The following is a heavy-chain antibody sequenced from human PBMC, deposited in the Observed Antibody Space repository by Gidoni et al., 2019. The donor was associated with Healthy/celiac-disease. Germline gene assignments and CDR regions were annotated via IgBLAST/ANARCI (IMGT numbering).Heavy chain of an antibody. Sequence: QVQLVESGGGLVQPGRSLSLPCAASGFTFSSYAMHWVRQAPGKGLEWVAVISYDGSNKYYADSVKGRFTISRDNSKNTLYLQMNSLRAEDTAVYYCARDGHCGGDCYSFAFDIWGQGTMVTVSS. V-gene: IGHV3-30*04. CDR2: ISYDGSNK. D-gene: IGHD2-21*02. CDR3: ARDGHCGGDCYSFAFDI. CDR1: GFTFSSYA. J-gene: IGHJ3*02.